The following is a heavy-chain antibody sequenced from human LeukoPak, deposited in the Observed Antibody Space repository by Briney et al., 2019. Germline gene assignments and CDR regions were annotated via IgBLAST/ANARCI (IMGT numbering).Heavy chain of an antibody. CDR3: ARDLGQYYDTSDNWLDP. D-gene: IGHD3-22*01. J-gene: IGHJ5*02. V-gene: IGHV1-58*02. CDR1: GFTFTSSA. Sequence: SVKVSCKASGFTFTSSAMQWVRQARGQRLEWIGWIVVGSGNTNYAQKFQERVTITRDMSTSTAYMELSSPRAEDTAVYYCARDLGQYYDTSDNWLDPWGQGTLVTVSS. CDR2: IVVGSGNT.